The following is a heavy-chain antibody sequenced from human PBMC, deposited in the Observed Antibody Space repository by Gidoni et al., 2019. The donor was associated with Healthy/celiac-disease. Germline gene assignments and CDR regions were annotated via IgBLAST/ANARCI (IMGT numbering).Heavy chain of an antibody. CDR2: INPNSGGT. V-gene: IGHV1-2*02. Sequence: QVQLVQSGAEGQKPEASVKVSCKASGYTFTGHYMHWVRQAPGQGLEWMGWINPNSGGTNYAQKFQGRVTMTRDTSISTAYMELSRLRSDDTAVYYCARSLGGKVYFDYWGQGTLVTVSS. J-gene: IGHJ4*02. CDR1: GYTFTGHY. D-gene: IGHD2-15*01. CDR3: ARSLGGKVYFDY.